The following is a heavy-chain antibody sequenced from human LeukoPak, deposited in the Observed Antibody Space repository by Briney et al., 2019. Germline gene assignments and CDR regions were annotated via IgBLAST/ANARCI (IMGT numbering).Heavy chain of an antibody. CDR1: DFGSHH. CDR3: ARGGCSSGLDY. J-gene: IGHJ4*02. Sequence: GGSLRLSCVASDFGSHHMHWVRQAPGKGLVWVSRVSTDGIGTAYADSVKGRFTISRDNAKNTVYLQMNSLRAEDTAVYYCARGGCSSGLDYWGQGTLVTVSS. CDR2: VSTDGIGT. D-gene: IGHD6-19*01. V-gene: IGHV3-74*01.